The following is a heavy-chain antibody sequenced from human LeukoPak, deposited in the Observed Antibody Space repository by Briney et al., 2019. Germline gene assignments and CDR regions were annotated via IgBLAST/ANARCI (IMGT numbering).Heavy chain of an antibody. V-gene: IGHV4-30-4*01. CDR2: IYYSGST. CDR1: GGSISSGDYC. D-gene: IGHD2-15*01. Sequence: SETLSLTCTVSGGSISSGDYCWSWIRQPPEKGLEWIGYIYYSGSTYYNPSLKSRTTISGDTSKNQFSLKLSSLTAADTAVYYCAREGRTDWFDPWGQGTLVTVSS. CDR3: AREGRTDWFDP. J-gene: IGHJ5*02.